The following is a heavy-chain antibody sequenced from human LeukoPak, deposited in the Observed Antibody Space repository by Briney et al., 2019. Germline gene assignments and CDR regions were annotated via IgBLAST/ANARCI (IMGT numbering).Heavy chain of an antibody. V-gene: IGHV3-30*18. D-gene: IGHD6-19*01. CDR1: GFTFSRYG. CDR3: AKESPVWQWLVDY. CDR2: VSYDGGNK. J-gene: IGHJ4*02. Sequence: PGGSLRLSCAASGFTFSRYGMHWVRQAPGKGLEWVAVVSYDGGNKYYADSVKGRFTISRDNSKNTLYMEMNSLRSEDTAVYYCAKESPVWQWLVDYWGQGTLVTVSS.